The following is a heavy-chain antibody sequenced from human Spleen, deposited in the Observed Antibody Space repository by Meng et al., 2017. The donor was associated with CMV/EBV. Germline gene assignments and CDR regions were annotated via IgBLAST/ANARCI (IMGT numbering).Heavy chain of an antibody. D-gene: IGHD1-26*01. CDR2: IKSKTDGGTT. CDR1: GFTFSNAW. Sequence: GGSLRLSCAASGFTFSNAWMSWVRQAPGKGLEWVGRIKSKTDGGTTDYAAPVKGRFTISRDDSKNTLYLQMNSLKTEDTAVYYCTTEFYSGSYPFDYWGQGTLVTVSS. J-gene: IGHJ4*02. V-gene: IGHV3-15*01. CDR3: TTEFYSGSYPFDY.